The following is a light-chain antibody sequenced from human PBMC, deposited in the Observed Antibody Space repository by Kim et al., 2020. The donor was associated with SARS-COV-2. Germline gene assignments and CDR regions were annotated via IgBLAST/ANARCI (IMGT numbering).Light chain of an antibody. Sequence: IVLTQSPGTLSLSPGERATLSCRASQSVSSVYLAWYQQKPGQAPRLLIYGASNRATGIPDRFSGSGSGTDFTLTISRLEPEDCAVYYCQQYENSPWTFGQGTKVDIK. CDR1: QSVSSVY. CDR3: QQYENSPWT. V-gene: IGKV3-20*01. CDR2: GAS. J-gene: IGKJ1*01.